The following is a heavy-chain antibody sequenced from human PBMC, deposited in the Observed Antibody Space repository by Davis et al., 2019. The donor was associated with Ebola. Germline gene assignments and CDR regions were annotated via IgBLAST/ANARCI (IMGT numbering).Heavy chain of an antibody. D-gene: IGHD6-19*01. CDR3: ARLSFSIAVAGGGYYFDY. Sequence: MPSETLSLTCPVSARSISSSNWWSCLRQPPGTGRVCFASLYHSGHTNYNPSLKSRVTISVDKSKNQFSLKLSSVTAADTAVYYCARLSFSIAVAGGGYYFDYWGQGTLVTVSS. J-gene: IGHJ4*02. CDR1: ARSISSSNW. CDR2: LYHSGHT. V-gene: IGHV4-4*02.